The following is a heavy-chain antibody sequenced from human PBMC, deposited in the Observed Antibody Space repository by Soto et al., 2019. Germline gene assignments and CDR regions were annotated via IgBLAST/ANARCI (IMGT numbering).Heavy chain of an antibody. CDR3: AKGKVAVAGYYYYGMDV. CDR2: ISYDGSNK. V-gene: IGHV3-30*18. Sequence: QVQLVESGGGVVQPGRSLRLSCAASGFTFSSYGMHWVRQAPGKGLEWVAVISYDGSNKYYADSVKGRFTISRDNSKNTLYLQMNSLRAEDTAVYYCAKGKVAVAGYYYYGMDVWGQGTTVTVSS. J-gene: IGHJ6*02. CDR1: GFTFSSYG. D-gene: IGHD6-19*01.